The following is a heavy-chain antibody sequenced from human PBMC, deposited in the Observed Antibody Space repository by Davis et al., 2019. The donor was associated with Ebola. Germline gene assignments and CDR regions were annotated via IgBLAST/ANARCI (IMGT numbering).Heavy chain of an antibody. CDR1: GGSISNYY. CDR2: IYYSGPT. CDR3: ARAAPLGIPFDY. J-gene: IGHJ4*02. D-gene: IGHD7-27*01. Sequence: MPSETLSLTCTVSGGSISNYYWSWIRQPPGKGLAWIGYIYYSGPTKYNPSLNPSLKSRVTISIDTARNQFSLHLSSGTAADTAVYYCARAAPLGIPFDYWGQGTLVTVSS. V-gene: IGHV4-59*01.